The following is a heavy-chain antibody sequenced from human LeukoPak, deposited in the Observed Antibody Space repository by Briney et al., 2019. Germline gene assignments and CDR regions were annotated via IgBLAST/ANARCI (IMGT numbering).Heavy chain of an antibody. D-gene: IGHD3-10*01. Sequence: PGGSLRLSCAASGFTFSSYWMHWVRQAPGKGLVWVSRINTDGSSTSYADSVKGRFTISRDNAKNTLYLQMNSLRAEDTAVYYCARTVPGSFFDYWGQGTLVTVSS. V-gene: IGHV3-74*01. J-gene: IGHJ4*02. CDR2: INTDGSST. CDR3: ARTVPGSFFDY. CDR1: GFTFSSYW.